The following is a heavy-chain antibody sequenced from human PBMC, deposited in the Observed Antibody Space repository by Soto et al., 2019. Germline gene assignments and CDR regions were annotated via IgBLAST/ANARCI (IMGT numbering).Heavy chain of an antibody. CDR2: INDRGSI. J-gene: IGHJ2*01. Sequence: QVQLQQWGAGPLRPLETLSLTCGVSGGSFSGYYWAWIRQSPGKGLEWIGEINDRGSINYNPSLKSRVSISVDTSKNHYSLNLRSVTAADTAVYYCARESHDILTGPPWVWYCDLWGRGPLVTVSS. D-gene: IGHD3-9*01. CDR1: GGSFSGYY. V-gene: IGHV4-34*01. CDR3: ARESHDILTGPPWVWYCDL.